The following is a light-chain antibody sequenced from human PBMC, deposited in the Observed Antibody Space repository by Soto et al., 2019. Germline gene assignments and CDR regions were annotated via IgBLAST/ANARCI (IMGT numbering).Light chain of an antibody. CDR1: QSVSSR. CDR2: DAS. V-gene: IGKV3-15*01. Sequence: EIVMTQSPATLSVSPGERATLSCRASQSVSSRLAWYQQKPGQAPRLLIYDASTRATGIPARFSGSGSGTEFTLTISSLQSEDFAVYYCQQYNYWRTFGQGTKVEIK. J-gene: IGKJ1*01. CDR3: QQYNYWRT.